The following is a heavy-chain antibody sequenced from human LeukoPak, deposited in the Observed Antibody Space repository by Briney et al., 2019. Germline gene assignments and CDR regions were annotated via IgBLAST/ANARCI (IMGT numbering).Heavy chain of an antibody. CDR3: ARGPYYYVSSAYSYYFDY. V-gene: IGHV4-59*01. Sequence: PSETLSLTCTVSGGSISSYYWSWIRQPPGKGLEWIGYIYYSGSTNYNPSLKSRVNISVDTSKNQFSLKLSSVTAADTAVYYCARGPYYYVSSAYSYYFDYWGQGTLVTVSS. CDR2: IYYSGST. D-gene: IGHD3-22*01. J-gene: IGHJ4*02. CDR1: GGSISSYY.